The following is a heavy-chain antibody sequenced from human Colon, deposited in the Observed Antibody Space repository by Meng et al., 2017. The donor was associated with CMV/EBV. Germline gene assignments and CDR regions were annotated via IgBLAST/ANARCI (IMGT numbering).Heavy chain of an antibody. Sequence: SGPTLVKPTQTLTLTCTFSGFSVSTNQLSVGWIRQPPEKALEWVALIYWNDDKRYNPSLKSRVTVTKDTPRNQVILTMTDMDPSDTATYFCAHGGSGYDFGAGGFDSWGQGTLVTASS. J-gene: IGHJ4*02. CDR2: IYWNDDK. V-gene: IGHV2-5*01. CDR3: AHGGSGYDFGAGGFDS. D-gene: IGHD5-12*01. CDR1: GFSVSTNQLS.